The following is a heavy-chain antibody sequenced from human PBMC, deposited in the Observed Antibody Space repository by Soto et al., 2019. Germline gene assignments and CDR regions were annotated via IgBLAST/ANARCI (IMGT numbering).Heavy chain of an antibody. V-gene: IGHV4-4*02. D-gene: IGHD1-26*01. CDR3: ARGSKINTDGAWFDP. CDR2: IYHSGST. Sequence: SETLSLTCAVSGCSISSSNWWSWVRQPPGKGLEWIGEIYHSGSTNYNPSLKSRVTISVDKSKNQFSLKLSSVTAADTAVYYCARGSKINTDGAWFDPWGQGTLVTVSS. J-gene: IGHJ5*02. CDR1: GCSISSSNW.